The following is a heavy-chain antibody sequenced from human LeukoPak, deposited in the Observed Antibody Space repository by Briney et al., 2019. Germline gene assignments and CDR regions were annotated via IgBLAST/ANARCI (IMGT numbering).Heavy chain of an antibody. Sequence: GGSLRLSCAASGFTFSSYAMHWVRQAPGKGLEWVAVISYDGSNKYYADSVKGRFTISRDNSKNTLYLQMNSLRAEDTAVYYCARDRGSYSPGYFDYWGQGTLVTVSS. D-gene: IGHD1-26*01. V-gene: IGHV3-30-3*01. CDR2: ISYDGSNK. CDR1: GFTFSSYA. CDR3: ARDRGSYSPGYFDY. J-gene: IGHJ4*02.